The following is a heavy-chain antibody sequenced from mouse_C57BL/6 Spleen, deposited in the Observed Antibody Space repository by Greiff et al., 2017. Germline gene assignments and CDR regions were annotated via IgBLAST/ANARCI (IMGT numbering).Heavy chain of an antibody. Sequence: EVKLVESGGDLVKPGGSLKLSCAASGFTFSSYGMSWVRQTPDQRLEWVATISSGGSYTYYPDSVKGRFTISRDNAKNTLYLQLSSLTSEDTAMYYCARSYYYGSSPAWFAYWGQGALVTVSA. V-gene: IGHV5-6*01. CDR3: ARSYYYGSSPAWFAY. D-gene: IGHD1-1*01. CDR1: GFTFSSYG. CDR2: ISSGGSYT. J-gene: IGHJ3*01.